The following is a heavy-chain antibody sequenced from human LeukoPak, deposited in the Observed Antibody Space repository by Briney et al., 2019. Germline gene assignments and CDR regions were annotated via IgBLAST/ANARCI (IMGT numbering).Heavy chain of an antibody. D-gene: IGHD2-21*01. J-gene: IGHJ4*02. V-gene: IGHV4-59*01. Sequence: SETLSLXCTVSGGSISGYYWNWIRQPPGQGLEWIGYTSDSGGHTDYKPSLKSRVAMSVDTSKNQFTLKLTFATAADTAVYYCARWHSHGRYFDYWGQGALVTVSS. CDR1: GGSISGYY. CDR3: ARWHSHGRYFDY. CDR2: TSDSGGHT.